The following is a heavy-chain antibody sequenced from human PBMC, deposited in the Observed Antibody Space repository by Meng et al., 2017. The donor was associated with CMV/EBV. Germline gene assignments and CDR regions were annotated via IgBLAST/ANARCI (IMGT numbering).Heavy chain of an antibody. CDR2: IIPIFGTA. V-gene: IGHV1-69*05. Sequence: SVKVSCKASGGTFSSYAISWVRQAPGQGLEGMGGIIPIFGTANYAQKFQGRVTITTDESTSTAYMELSSLRSEDTAVYYCARDGSSIAARPDGYYYGMDVWGQGTTVTVSS. J-gene: IGHJ6*02. D-gene: IGHD6-6*01. CDR3: ARDGSSIAARPDGYYYGMDV. CDR1: GGTFSSYA.